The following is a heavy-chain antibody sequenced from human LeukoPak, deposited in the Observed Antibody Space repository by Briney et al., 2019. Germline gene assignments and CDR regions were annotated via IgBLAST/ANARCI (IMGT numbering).Heavy chain of an antibody. CDR2: IYYSGST. D-gene: IGHD6-13*01. CDR3: ARGLMMAVAGRGEFHY. V-gene: IGHV4-59*01. J-gene: IGHJ4*02. Sequence: KPSETLSLTCIVSGGSISSYYWSWIRQPPGKRLEWIGYIYYSGSTNYNPSLKSRVTISVDTSKNQFSLKLSSVTAADTAVYYCARGLMMAVAGRGEFHYWGQGTLVTVSS. CDR1: GGSISSYY.